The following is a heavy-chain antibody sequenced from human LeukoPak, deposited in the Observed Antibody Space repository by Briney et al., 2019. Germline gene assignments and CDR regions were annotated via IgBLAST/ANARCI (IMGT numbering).Heavy chain of an antibody. D-gene: IGHD3-10*01. CDR1: GGSFSGYY. CDR2: INHSGST. J-gene: IGHJ5*02. CDR3: ARGLELLWFGELLSKRENWFDP. Sequence: PSETLSLTCAVYGGSFSGYYWSWIRQPPGKGLEWIGEINHSGSTNYNPSLKSRVTISVDTSKNQFSLKLSFVTAADTAVYYCARGLELLWFGELLSKRENWFDPWGQGTLVTVSS. V-gene: IGHV4-34*01.